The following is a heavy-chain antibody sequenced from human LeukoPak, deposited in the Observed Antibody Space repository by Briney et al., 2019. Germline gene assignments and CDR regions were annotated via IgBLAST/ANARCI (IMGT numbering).Heavy chain of an antibody. D-gene: IGHD3-10*01. V-gene: IGHV3-30*02. Sequence: GGSLRLSCAASGFSFRGYAMHWVRQAPGKGLEWVSSIRYGGSNIYYIDSVKGRFTISRDNAKNSLYLQMNSLRAEDTAVYYCARIPGSDYYGSGGPFDYWGQGTLVTVSS. CDR1: GFSFRGYA. CDR2: IRYGGSNI. J-gene: IGHJ4*02. CDR3: ARIPGSDYYGSGGPFDY.